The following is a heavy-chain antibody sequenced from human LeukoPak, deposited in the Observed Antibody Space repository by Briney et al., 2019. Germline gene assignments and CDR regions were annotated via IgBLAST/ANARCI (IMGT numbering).Heavy chain of an antibody. Sequence: GRSLRLSCAVSRLTLSSLATHWVRQAPAKGLVWVAHISYDGNHKYYADSVKGRFTISRDNSKNPLYLQMNNLRAEYTAVYYCARGAYYYDSSGEEGAFDIWGQGTMVTVSS. CDR3: ARGAYYYDSSGEEGAFDI. CDR2: ISYDGNHK. CDR1: RLTLSSLA. J-gene: IGHJ3*02. D-gene: IGHD3-22*01. V-gene: IGHV3-30-3*01.